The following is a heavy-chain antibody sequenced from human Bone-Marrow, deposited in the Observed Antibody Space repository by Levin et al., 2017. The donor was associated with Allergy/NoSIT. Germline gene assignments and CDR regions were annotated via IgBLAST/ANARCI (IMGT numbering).Heavy chain of an antibody. V-gene: IGHV1-46*01. CDR2: INPSDGSS. Sequence: GGSLRLSCKASGSTFTNHYMHWVRQAPGQGLEWMGIINPSDGSSRCAQKFQGRVTVTRDTSSSTASMELSSLRFEDTAVYYCAIWRGRMSNFGSGALDDWGQGTLVIVSS. D-gene: IGHD3-3*01. CDR1: GSTFTNHY. J-gene: IGHJ4*02. CDR3: AIWRGRMSNFGSGALDD.